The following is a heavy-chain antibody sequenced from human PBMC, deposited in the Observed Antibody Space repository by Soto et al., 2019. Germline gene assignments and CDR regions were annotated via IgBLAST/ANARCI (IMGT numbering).Heavy chain of an antibody. CDR2: ITSSGSYI. Sequence: DVQLVESGGGLVKPGGSLRLSCVASGPTFSTYGMNWIRQTPGKGLEWVSSITSSGSYIHYADSVQGRFTVSRDNAMNSMYLQMNSLRVEDTAVYFCARDESAGSSTSNWGQGTLVTVSS. CDR3: ARDESAGSSTSN. D-gene: IGHD2-2*01. V-gene: IGHV3-21*01. CDR1: GPTFSTYG. J-gene: IGHJ4*02.